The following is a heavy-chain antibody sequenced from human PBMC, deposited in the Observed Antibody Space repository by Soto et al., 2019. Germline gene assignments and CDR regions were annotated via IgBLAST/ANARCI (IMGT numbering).Heavy chain of an antibody. Sequence: QVQLMQSGAEVKKPGASVKVSCKASAYNFISFGISWVRQAPGQGLEWMAWISPYNDRAKHAQNVQGRITVTTDTSTTTAYMELTSLTSDDTAVYYCAREYCTSTSCYGPDYWGQGTLVTVSS. J-gene: IGHJ4*02. CDR2: ISPYNDRA. CDR3: AREYCTSTSCYGPDY. D-gene: IGHD2-2*01. V-gene: IGHV1-18*01. CDR1: AYNFISFG.